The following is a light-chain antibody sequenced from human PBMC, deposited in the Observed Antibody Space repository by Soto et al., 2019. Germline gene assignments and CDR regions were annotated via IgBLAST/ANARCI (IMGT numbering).Light chain of an antibody. CDR2: DAS. J-gene: IGKJ1*01. CDR3: QQRHNWPPPWT. CDR1: QSVTSSY. Sequence: DTVLTQSPGTWSLSPRERATLSCRASQSVTSSYLAWYQQKPGQAPRLLIYDASIRATGIPATFSGSGSGTDFTLTITSLESEDLAVYYCQQRHNWPPPWTVGQGTKVDIK. V-gene: IGKV3D-20*02.